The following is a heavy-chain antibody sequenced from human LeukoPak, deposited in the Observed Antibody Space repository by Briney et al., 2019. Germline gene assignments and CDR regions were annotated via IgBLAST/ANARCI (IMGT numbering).Heavy chain of an antibody. J-gene: IGHJ4*02. CDR3: ARKYSSSWYVFDY. CDR2: IIPIFGTA. V-gene: IGHV1-69*13. CDR1: GGTFRSYA. Sequence: GASVKVSCKASGGTFRSYAISWVRQAPGQGLEWMGGIIPIFGTANYAQKFQGRVTITADASTSTAYMELSSLRSGDTAVYYCARKYSSSWYVFDYWGQGTLLTV. D-gene: IGHD6-13*01.